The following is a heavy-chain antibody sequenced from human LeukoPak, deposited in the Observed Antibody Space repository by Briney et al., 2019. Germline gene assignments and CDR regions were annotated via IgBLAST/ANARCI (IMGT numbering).Heavy chain of an antibody. CDR3: AGSVLRLDAFDI. J-gene: IGHJ3*02. D-gene: IGHD3-3*01. Sequence: ASVKVSCKASGYTFTSYDINWVRQATGQGLEWMGWMNPNSGNTGYAQKFQGRVTMTRNTSISTAYMELSSLRSEDTAVYYCAGSVLRLDAFDIWGQGTMVTVSS. CDR1: GYTFTSYD. CDR2: MNPNSGNT. V-gene: IGHV1-8*01.